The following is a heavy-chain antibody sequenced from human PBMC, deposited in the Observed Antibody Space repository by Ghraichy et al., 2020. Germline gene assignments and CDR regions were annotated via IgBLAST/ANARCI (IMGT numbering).Heavy chain of an antibody. CDR3: AKMTRSSWYGQIDY. CDR1: GFTFDDYA. CDR2: ITWNSAST. J-gene: IGHJ4*02. D-gene: IGHD6-13*01. V-gene: IGHV3-9*01. Sequence: GGSLRLSCAASGFTFDDYAMHWVRQAPGKGLEWVSGITWNSASTGYADSVEGRFTISRDNAKNFLFLQMNSLRAEDTALYYCAKMTRSSWYGQIDYWCQGTLVTVSS.